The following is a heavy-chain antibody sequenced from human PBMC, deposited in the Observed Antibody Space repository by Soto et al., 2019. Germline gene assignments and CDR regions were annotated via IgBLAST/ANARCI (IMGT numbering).Heavy chain of an antibody. CDR1: GFTFISNA. D-gene: IGHD3-3*01. J-gene: IGHJ5*02. CDR2: ISGSGGST. Sequence: PGGSLRLSCAASGFTFISNAMGWVLQAPGKGLEWVSGISGSGGSTYYADSVKGRFTISRDNSKNTLYLQMNSLRAEDTAVYYCARDPSHYDFWSGSPTNNWFDPWGQGTLVTVSS. CDR3: ARDPSHYDFWSGSPTNNWFDP. V-gene: IGHV3-23*01.